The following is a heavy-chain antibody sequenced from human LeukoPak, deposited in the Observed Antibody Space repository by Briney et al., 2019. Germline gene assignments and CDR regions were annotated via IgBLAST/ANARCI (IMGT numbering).Heavy chain of an antibody. CDR3: ARVGDAGDGYNPFDY. Sequence: ASVKVSCKASGYTFPSSGISWVRQAPGQGLEWMGWISAYNGNTNYAQKLQGRVTMTTDTPTSTAYMELRSLRSDDTAVYYCARVGDAGDGYNPFDYWGQGTLVTVSS. J-gene: IGHJ4*02. V-gene: IGHV1-18*01. D-gene: IGHD5-24*01. CDR2: ISAYNGNT. CDR1: GYTFPSSG.